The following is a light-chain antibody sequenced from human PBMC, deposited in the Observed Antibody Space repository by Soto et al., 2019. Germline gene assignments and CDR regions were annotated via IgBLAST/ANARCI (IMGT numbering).Light chain of an antibody. Sequence: DVVMTQTPLSSPVTLGQPASISCRSSQNLVHDNGNTYLSWLQQRPGQPPRLLIDKNSNRLSGVPSRFRGSGAGTDFTLKISRVEAEDVAVYYCVQATHFPRTFGQGTKVEIK. CDR2: KNS. V-gene: IGKV2-24*01. J-gene: IGKJ1*01. CDR3: VQATHFPRT. CDR1: QNLVHDNGNTY.